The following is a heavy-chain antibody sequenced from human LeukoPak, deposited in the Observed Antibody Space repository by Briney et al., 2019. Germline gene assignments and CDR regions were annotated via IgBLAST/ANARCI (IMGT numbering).Heavy chain of an antibody. V-gene: IGHV3-9*01. CDR2: ISWNSGSI. J-gene: IGHJ4*02. Sequence: GGSLRLSCAASGFTFSSYSMNWVRQAPGKGLEWVSGISWNSGSIGYADSVKGRFTISRDNAKNSLYLQMNSLRAEDTALYYCAKDGYDSSGYSQFDYWGQGTLVTVSS. CDR1: GFTFSSYS. D-gene: IGHD3-22*01. CDR3: AKDGYDSSGYSQFDY.